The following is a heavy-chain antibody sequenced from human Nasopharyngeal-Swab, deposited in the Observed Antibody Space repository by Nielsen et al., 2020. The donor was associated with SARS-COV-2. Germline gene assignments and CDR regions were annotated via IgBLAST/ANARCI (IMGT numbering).Heavy chain of an antibody. CDR2: INHSGST. CDR1: GGSFSGYY. J-gene: IGHJ4*02. D-gene: IGHD2-2*01. Sequence: GSLRLSCAVYGGSFSGYYWSWIRQPPGKGLEWIGEINHSGSTNYDPSLKSRVTISVDTSKNQFSLKLSSVTAADTAVYYCARGGWGYCSSTSCYTFDYWGQGTLVTVSS. CDR3: ARGGWGYCSSTSCYTFDY. V-gene: IGHV4-34*01.